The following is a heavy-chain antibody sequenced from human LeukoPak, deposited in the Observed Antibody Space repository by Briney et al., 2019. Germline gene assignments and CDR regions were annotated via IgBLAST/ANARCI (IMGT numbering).Heavy chain of an antibody. Sequence: ASVKVSCKASGYTFTSYYMHWVRQAPGQGLEWMGIINPSGGSTSYAQKFQGRVTMTRDMSTSTVYMELSSLRSDDTAVYYCARFWNDASTFDYWGQGTLVTVSS. CDR1: GYTFTSYY. J-gene: IGHJ4*02. D-gene: IGHD1-1*01. CDR3: ARFWNDASTFDY. V-gene: IGHV1-46*01. CDR2: INPSGGST.